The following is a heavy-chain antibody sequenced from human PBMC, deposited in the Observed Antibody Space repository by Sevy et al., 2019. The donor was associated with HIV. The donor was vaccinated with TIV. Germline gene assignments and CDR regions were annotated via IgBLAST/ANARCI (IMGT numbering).Heavy chain of an antibody. CDR3: VSLFLSYRSGWSYFDY. J-gene: IGHJ4*02. Sequence: GGSLRLSCAISGFTVNDKYIIWVRQAPGKGLEWVSVIFSSGSTYYSDSAKGRFTISRDNSKNTVDLQMNSVRPEDTAVYYCVSLFLSYRSGWSYFDYWGQGTLVTVSS. CDR2: IFSSGST. D-gene: IGHD6-19*01. V-gene: IGHV3-66*02. CDR1: GFTVNDKY.